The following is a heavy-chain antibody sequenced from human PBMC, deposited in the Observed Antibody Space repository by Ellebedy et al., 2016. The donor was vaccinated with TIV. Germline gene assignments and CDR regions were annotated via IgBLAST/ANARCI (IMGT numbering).Heavy chain of an antibody. Sequence: SETLSLTCTVSGGSMRGGDFYWGWIRQSPGKGLEWLGSLYSSGTTYYNPSLKHRIIISVDAARNQFFLKVSSVTAADTAGYYCARHPFFDLLTGHRDHFDYWGQGTLVTVPS. V-gene: IGHV4-39*01. CDR2: LYSSGTT. CDR1: GGSMRGGDFY. CDR3: ARHPFFDLLTGHRDHFDY. J-gene: IGHJ4*02. D-gene: IGHD3-9*01.